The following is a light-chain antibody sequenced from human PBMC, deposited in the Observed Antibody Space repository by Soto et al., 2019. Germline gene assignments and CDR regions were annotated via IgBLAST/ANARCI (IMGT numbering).Light chain of an antibody. CDR1: QSMSDY. J-gene: IGKJ1*01. CDR2: AAS. V-gene: IGKV1-39*01. CDR3: HQTYTTPWT. Sequence: DIQMTQSPSSLSPSVGDRVTITCRASQSMSDYLHWYQQQPGKAPKLLIYAASSLQSGVPSRFSGSGSETDFTLTISSLQPEDFAAYYCHQTYTTPWTFGQGTKVEIK.